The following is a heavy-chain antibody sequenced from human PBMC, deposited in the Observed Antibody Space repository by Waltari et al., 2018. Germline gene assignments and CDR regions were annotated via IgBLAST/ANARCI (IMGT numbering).Heavy chain of an antibody. D-gene: IGHD2-2*01. CDR3: ARDPKACSSTSCYQYYYYGMDV. J-gene: IGHJ6*02. CDR1: GGTFSSYA. CDR2: IIPIFGTA. V-gene: IGHV1-69*12. Sequence: QVQLVQSGAEVKKPGSSVKVSCKASGGTFSSYAISWVRQAPGQGLEWMGGIIPIFGTANYAQKFQGRVTITADESTSTAYMELSSLRSEDTAVYYCARDPKACSSTSCYQYYYYGMDVWGQGTTVTVSS.